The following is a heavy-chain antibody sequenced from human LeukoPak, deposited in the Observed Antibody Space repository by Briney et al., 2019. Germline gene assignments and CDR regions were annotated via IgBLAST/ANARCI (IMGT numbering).Heavy chain of an antibody. Sequence: GRSLRLSCAPSGFTFGDYALSWVRQAPGKGLEWVGFTRSKAYAGLPEYAASVKGRFSISRDDYKTIVYLQMNSLKAEDTAVYYCSRYARDPDMWGQGTMVTVSS. CDR1: GFTFGDYA. V-gene: IGHV3-49*04. J-gene: IGHJ3*02. CDR3: SRYARDPDM. CDR2: TRSKAYAGLP.